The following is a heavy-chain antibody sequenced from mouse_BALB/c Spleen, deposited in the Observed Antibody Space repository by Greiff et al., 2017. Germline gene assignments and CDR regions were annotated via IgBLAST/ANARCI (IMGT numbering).Heavy chain of an antibody. V-gene: IGHV5-4*02. J-gene: IGHJ4*01. CDR2: ISDGGSYT. CDR1: GFTFSDYY. CDR3: AREEDYYAMDY. Sequence: EVKLVESGGGLVKPGGSLKLSCAASGFTFSDYYMYWVRQTPEKRLEWVATISDGGSYTYYPDSVKGRFTISRDNAKNNLYLQMSSLKSEDTAMYYCAREEDYYAMDYWGQGTSVTVSS.